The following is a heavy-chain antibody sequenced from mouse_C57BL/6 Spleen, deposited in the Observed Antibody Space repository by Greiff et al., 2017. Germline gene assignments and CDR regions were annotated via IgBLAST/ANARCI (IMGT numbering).Heavy chain of an antibody. CDR1: GYSFTDYN. CDR2: INPNYGTT. CDR3: ARSAYYSNYYAMDY. Sequence: VHVKQSGPELVKPGASVKISCKASGYSFTDYNMNWVKQSNGKSLEWIGVINPNYGTTSYNQKFKGKATLTVDQSSSTAYMQLNSLTSEDSAVYYCARSAYYSNYYAMDYWGQGTSVTVSS. D-gene: IGHD2-5*01. J-gene: IGHJ4*01. V-gene: IGHV1-39*01.